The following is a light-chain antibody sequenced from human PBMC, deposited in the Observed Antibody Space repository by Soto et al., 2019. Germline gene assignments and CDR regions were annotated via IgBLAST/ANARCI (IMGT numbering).Light chain of an antibody. Sequence: QSVLTQPHSVSGSPGQSVTISCTGTSVDVGAYDFVSWYQQHPGKAPKLLIYVVSGRPSGVPHRFSGSKSGNAASLTISGLQAEDEADYNCSSFTTSHTYVFGTGTKLTVL. CDR1: SVDVGAYDF. V-gene: IGLV2-11*01. CDR3: SSFTTSHTYV. J-gene: IGLJ1*01. CDR2: VVS.